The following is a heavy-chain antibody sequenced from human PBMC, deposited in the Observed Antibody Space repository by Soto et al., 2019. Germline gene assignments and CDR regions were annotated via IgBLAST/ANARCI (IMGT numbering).Heavy chain of an antibody. CDR2: ISSSSSYI. V-gene: IGHV3-21*01. CDR3: AREGIAAALDY. CDR1: GFTFSSYS. Sequence: RGSLRLSCAASGFTFSSYSMNWVRQALGKGLEWVSSISSSSSYIYYADSVKGRFTISRDNAKNSLYLQVNSLIAEDRAVYYCAREGIAAALDYWGQGTLVNGSS. J-gene: IGHJ4*02. D-gene: IGHD6-13*01.